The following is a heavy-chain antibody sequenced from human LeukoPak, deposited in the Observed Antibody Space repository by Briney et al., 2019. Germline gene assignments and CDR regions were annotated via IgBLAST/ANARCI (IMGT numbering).Heavy chain of an antibody. CDR1: GYTFTSCG. Sequence: ASVKVSCKASGYTFTSCGISWVRQARGQGLEWMGWISAYNGNTNYAQKLQGRVTMTTDTSTSTAYMELRSLRSDDTAVYYCARGVYPVGNFDYWGQGTLVTVSS. D-gene: IGHD3-10*01. V-gene: IGHV1-18*01. CDR3: ARGVYPVGNFDY. CDR2: ISAYNGNT. J-gene: IGHJ4*02.